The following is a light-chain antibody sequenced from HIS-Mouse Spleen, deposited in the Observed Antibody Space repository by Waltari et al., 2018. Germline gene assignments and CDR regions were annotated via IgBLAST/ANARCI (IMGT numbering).Light chain of an antibody. CDR1: ALPKKY. CDR3: YSTDSSGNHRV. Sequence: SYELTQPPSVSVSPGQTARITCSGDALPKKYASWYQQKSGQAPVLVIYEDSKRPSGIPERFSGSSSGTMATLTISGAQVEEEADYYCYSTDSSGNHRVFGGGTKLTVL. V-gene: IGLV3-10*01. J-gene: IGLJ2*01. CDR2: EDS.